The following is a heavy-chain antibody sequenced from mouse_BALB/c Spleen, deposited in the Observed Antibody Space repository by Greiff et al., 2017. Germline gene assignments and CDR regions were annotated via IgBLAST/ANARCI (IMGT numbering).Heavy chain of an antibody. CDR3: ARRENYDYAMDY. CDR1: GYTFTDYW. D-gene: IGHD2-4*01. CDR2: IDTSDSYT. J-gene: IGHJ4*01. Sequence: LQQSGAELVMPGASVKMSCKASGYTFTDYWMHWVKQRPGQGLEWIGAIDTSDSYTSYNQKFKGKATLTVDESSSTAYMQLSSLTSEDSAVYYCARRENYDYAMDYWGQGTSVTVSS. V-gene: IGHV1-69*01.